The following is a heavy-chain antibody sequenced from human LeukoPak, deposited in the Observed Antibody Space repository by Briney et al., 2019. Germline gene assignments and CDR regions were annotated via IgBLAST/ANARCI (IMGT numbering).Heavy chain of an antibody. CDR1: GGSISTYY. J-gene: IGHJ4*02. CDR3: ATRSTGVAATFDS. CDR2: IYYSGST. D-gene: IGHD2-15*01. V-gene: IGHV4-59*01. Sequence: SETLSLTCTVSGGSISTYYWSWIRQPPGKGLEWIGYIYYSGSTNYNPSLKSRVTISVDTSKNQFSLKLSSVTAADTAVYYCATRSTGVAATFDSWGQGALVTVSS.